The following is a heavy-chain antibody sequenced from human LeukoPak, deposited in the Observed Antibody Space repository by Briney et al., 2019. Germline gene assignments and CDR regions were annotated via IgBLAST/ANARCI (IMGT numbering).Heavy chain of an antibody. V-gene: IGHV3-21*06. CDR3: ARGGADIPIDY. Sequence: TGGSLRLSCAASGFTFSTYGMNWVRQAPGKGLEWVASISSRSYIYYADAVKGRFTISRDNARNSLYLQMNSLRAEDTALYYCARGGADIPIDYWGQGTLVAVSS. CDR2: ISSRSYI. CDR1: GFTFSTYG. D-gene: IGHD2-21*02. J-gene: IGHJ4*02.